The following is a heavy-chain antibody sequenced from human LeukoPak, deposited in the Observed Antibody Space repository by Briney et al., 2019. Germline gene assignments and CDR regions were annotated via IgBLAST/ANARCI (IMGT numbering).Heavy chain of an antibody. V-gene: IGHV7-4-1*02. Sequence: GASVKVSCKASGYTFTSYAMNCVRQAPGQGLEWMGCINTNTGNPTYAQGFTGRFVFSLDTSVSTAYLQISSLKAEDTAVYYCARDLPSYTYDSSGYYYWGQGTLVTVSS. CDR3: ARDLPSYTYDSSGYYY. CDR1: GYTFTSYA. J-gene: IGHJ4*02. CDR2: INTNTGNP. D-gene: IGHD3-22*01.